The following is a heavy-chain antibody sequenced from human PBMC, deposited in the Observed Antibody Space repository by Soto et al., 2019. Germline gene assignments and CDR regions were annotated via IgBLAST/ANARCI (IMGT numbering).Heavy chain of an antibody. CDR1: GFTFSSYW. CDR2: INSDGSST. J-gene: IGHJ6*02. Sequence: EVQLVESGGGLVQPGGSLRLSCAASGFTFSSYWMHWVRQAPGKGLVWVSRINSDGSSTSYADSVKGRFTISRDNAKNTVYLQMNSLRAEDTAVYYCASPYMYGSGLYFYGMDVWGQGTTVTVSS. V-gene: IGHV3-74*01. D-gene: IGHD6-19*01. CDR3: ASPYMYGSGLYFYGMDV.